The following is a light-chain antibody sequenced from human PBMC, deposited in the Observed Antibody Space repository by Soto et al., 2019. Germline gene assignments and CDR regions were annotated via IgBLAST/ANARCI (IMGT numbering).Light chain of an antibody. V-gene: IGLV2-11*01. J-gene: IGLJ2*01. CDR2: DVN. CDR1: SSDVGGYNY. Sequence: QSALTQPRSVSGSPGQSVTISCTGTSSDVGGYNYVSWYQRHPGKAPKLIIHDVNKRPSGVPDRFSGSKSGNTASLTISGLQAEDEAEYYCCSYAGSYTLVVIGGGTKLTVL. CDR3: CSYAGSYTLVV.